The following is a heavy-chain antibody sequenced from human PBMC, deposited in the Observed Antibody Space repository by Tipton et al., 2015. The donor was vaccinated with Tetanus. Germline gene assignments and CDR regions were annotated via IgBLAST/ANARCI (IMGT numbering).Heavy chain of an antibody. CDR1: GFTVSNSY. D-gene: IGHD2-15*01. Sequence: SLRLSCAASGFTVSNSYMTWVRQAPGKGLEWVSSIFNYGGTYSADSVKGRFTISRDNSKNTLYLQMNSRRAEDTAVYYCGGFSFSDDLDIWGRGTMVPVSS. CDR3: GGFSFSDDLDI. V-gene: IGHV3-53*01. J-gene: IGHJ3*02. CDR2: IFNYGGT.